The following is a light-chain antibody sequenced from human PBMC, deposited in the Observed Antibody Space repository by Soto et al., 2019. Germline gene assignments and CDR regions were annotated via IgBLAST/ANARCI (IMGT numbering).Light chain of an antibody. V-gene: IGLV2-8*01. CDR3: SSYAGSNNVYV. CDR2: EVS. J-gene: IGLJ1*01. CDR1: GSDVGGYNY. Sequence: QSALTQPPSASGSPGQSVTISCTGTGSDVGGYNYVSWYQQHPGKAPKLMIYEVSKRPSGVPDRFSGSKSGNTASLTVSGXXXXDEADYYCSSYAGSNNVYVFGTGTKLTVL.